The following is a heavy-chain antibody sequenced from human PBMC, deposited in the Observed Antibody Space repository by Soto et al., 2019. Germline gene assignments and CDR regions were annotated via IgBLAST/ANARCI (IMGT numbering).Heavy chain of an antibody. V-gene: IGHV4-31*03. CDR3: ARGWGSNYGIKYYYYYMDV. CDR1: GGSISSGGYY. J-gene: IGHJ6*03. Sequence: PSETLSLTCTVSGGSISSGGYYWSWIRQHPGKGLEWIGYIYYSGSTYYNPSLKSRVTISVDTSKNQFSLKLSSVTAADTAVYYCARGWGSNYGIKYYYYYMDVWGKGTTVTVPS. CDR2: IYYSGST. D-gene: IGHD3-16*01.